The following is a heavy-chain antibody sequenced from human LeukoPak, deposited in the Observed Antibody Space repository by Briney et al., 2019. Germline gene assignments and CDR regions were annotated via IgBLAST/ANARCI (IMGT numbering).Heavy chain of an antibody. CDR2: ISGYNGNT. V-gene: IGHV1-18*01. CDR3: ARGEGSGSYEYHDY. CDR1: GYRFTSYG. J-gene: IGHJ4*02. D-gene: IGHD3-10*01. Sequence: GASVTVSCKTSGYRFTSYGISWVRQAPGQGLEWMGWISGYNGNTSYADSTDSAQKYQGRVTMTTDKSTTTAYVELRSLRSDDTAMYYCARGEGSGSYEYHDYWGQATVVTVCS.